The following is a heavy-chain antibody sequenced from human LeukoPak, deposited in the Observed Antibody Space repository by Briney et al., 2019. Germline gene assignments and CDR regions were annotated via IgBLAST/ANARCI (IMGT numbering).Heavy chain of an antibody. CDR3: AIIGTPGETEYYRL. CDR1: GFTISSFW. Sequence: GGSLRLSCAASGFTISSFWMSWVRQAPEKGPEWLATIRYDAGTRYYADSMRGRFTISRDNAQNSLYLQINSLRAEDTAIYYCAIIGTPGETEYYRLWGQGTRVTVSS. V-gene: IGHV3-7*01. CDR2: IRYDAGTR. J-gene: IGHJ1*01. D-gene: IGHD2-21*01.